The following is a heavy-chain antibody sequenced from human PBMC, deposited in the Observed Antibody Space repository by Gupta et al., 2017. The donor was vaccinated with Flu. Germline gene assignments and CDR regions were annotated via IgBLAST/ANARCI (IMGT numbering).Heavy chain of an antibody. D-gene: IGHD2-15*01. CDR1: GFAFRTHA. J-gene: IGHJ4*02. CDR2: SSYEGTNE. V-gene: IGHV3-30*18. CDR3: AKDETAGGGSFDF. Sequence: QVQLVESGGGVVQAGRSLRLYCVASGFAFRTHAMHWVRQAPGKGLQWVAVSSYEGTNENYADSVKGRFTISRDNSKNTVYMQMNSLRHDDTAVYFCAKDETAGGGSFDFWGQGTLVTVPP.